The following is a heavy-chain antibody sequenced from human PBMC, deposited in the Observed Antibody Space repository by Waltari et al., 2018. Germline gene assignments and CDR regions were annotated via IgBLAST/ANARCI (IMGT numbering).Heavy chain of an antibody. V-gene: IGHV4-34*02. Sequence: QVKLQQWGAGLLKPSENLSVTCEVFDDTFSKYYWVWIRQFPGKGLEWIGEINRSGSTNYNPSLKGRVTISLDMSKKQVSLRVTSVTAADTAVYYCAREYSSFEPIFDYWGRGTLVTVSS. CDR2: INRSGST. D-gene: IGHD5-12*01. CDR3: AREYSSFEPIFDY. CDR1: DDTFSKYY. J-gene: IGHJ4*02.